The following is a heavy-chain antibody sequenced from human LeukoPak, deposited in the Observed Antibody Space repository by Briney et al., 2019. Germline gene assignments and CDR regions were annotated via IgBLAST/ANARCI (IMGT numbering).Heavy chain of an antibody. J-gene: IGHJ4*02. CDR2: ISSSGSTI. CDR1: GFTFSSYE. D-gene: IGHD3-10*01. Sequence: GGSLRLSCAASGFTFSSYEMNWVRQAPGKGLEWVSYISSSGSTIYYADSVKGRFTISRDNVKNSLYLQMNSLRAEDTAVYYCARAAELLWFGELPHLDYWGQGTLVTVSS. CDR3: ARAAELLWFGELPHLDY. V-gene: IGHV3-48*03.